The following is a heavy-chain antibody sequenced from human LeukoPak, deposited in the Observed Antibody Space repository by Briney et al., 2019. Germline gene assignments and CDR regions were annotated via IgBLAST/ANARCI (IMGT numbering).Heavy chain of an antibody. CDR2: INHSGST. V-gene: IGHV4-34*01. D-gene: IGHD2-21*01. J-gene: IGHJ5*02. CDR1: GGSFSGYY. CDR3: ASVKAYCGGDCPWGWFDP. Sequence: SXTLSLTCAVYGGSFSGYYWSWIRQPPGKGLEWIGEINHSGSTNYNPSLKRRVTISVDTSKKQFSLKLSSVTAADTAVYYCASVKAYCGGDCPWGWFDPWGQGTLVTVSS.